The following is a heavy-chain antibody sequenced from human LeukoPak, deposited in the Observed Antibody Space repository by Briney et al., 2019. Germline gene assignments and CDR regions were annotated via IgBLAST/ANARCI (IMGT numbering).Heavy chain of an antibody. CDR2: ISRVSTYI. Sequence: GGSLRLSCAASGFTFSNAWMSWVRQAPGKGLEWVSIISRVSTYIYYADSVKGRFTVSRDNAKSSLYLQMTSLRAEDTAVYFCAREGGDGDYYYYMDVWGKGTTVTVSS. D-gene: IGHD2-21*02. J-gene: IGHJ6*03. CDR1: GFTFSNAW. CDR3: AREGGDGDYYYYMDV. V-gene: IGHV3-21*01.